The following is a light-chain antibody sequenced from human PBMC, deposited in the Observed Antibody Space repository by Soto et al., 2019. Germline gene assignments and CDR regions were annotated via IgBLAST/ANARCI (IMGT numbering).Light chain of an antibody. J-gene: IGKJ1*01. Sequence: IQMTQSPSTLSASVGDRVTITCRASQSISSWLAWYQQKPGKAPKLLIHKASSLESGVPSRFSGSVSGTEFTLTISSLQPDDFATYYCQQYNSYSWTFGQVTKVEIK. V-gene: IGKV1-5*03. CDR3: QQYNSYSWT. CDR1: QSISSW. CDR2: KAS.